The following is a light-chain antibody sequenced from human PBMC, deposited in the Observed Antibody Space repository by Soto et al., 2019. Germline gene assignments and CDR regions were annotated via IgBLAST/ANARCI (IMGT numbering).Light chain of an antibody. CDR1: QSLVHSDGIAY. V-gene: IGKV2-30*02. CDR3: MQGTHWLIT. J-gene: IGKJ5*01. CDR2: KVS. Sequence: VVMTQTPLSLPVTLGQPASISCRSNQSLVHSDGIAYFSWSQQRPGRSPRRLIYKVSNRDSGVPARFSGSGSGTDFALKISRVEAEDVGVYYCMQGTHWLITFGQGTRME.